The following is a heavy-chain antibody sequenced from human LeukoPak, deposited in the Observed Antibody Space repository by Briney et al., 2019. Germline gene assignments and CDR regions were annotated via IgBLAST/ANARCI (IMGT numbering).Heavy chain of an antibody. Sequence: ASVKVSCKASGYTFTSYAMHWVRQAPGQMLEWMGWINAGNGNTKYSQKFQGRVTITRDTSASTAYMELSSLRSEDTAVYYCARDICGGDCYSNWGQGTLVTVSS. CDR1: GYTFTSYA. CDR2: INAGNGNT. CDR3: ARDICGGDCYSN. J-gene: IGHJ4*02. V-gene: IGHV1-3*01. D-gene: IGHD2-21*02.